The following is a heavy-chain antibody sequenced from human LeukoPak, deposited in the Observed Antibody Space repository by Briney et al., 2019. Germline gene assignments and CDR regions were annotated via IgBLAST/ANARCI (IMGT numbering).Heavy chain of an antibody. CDR1: GFNFNRYW. D-gene: IGHD2-2*01. CDR3: ARDHRGYQLPQLNSYYYMDV. J-gene: IGHJ6*03. V-gene: IGHV3-7*01. CDR2: IKEDGSEK. Sequence: PGGSLRLSCAASGFNFNRYWMNWIRQAPGKGLEWVANIKEDGSEKYYVDSVKGRFIISYDSAKNSLYLQMNSLRAEDTAMYYCARDHRGYQLPQLNSYYYMDVWGKGTTVTVS.